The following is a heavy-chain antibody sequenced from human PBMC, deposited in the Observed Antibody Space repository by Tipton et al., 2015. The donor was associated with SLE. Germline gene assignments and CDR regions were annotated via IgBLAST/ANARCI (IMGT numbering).Heavy chain of an antibody. CDR3: ARHPRHITASGTYPKAGSQH. CDR2: ISHSEST. CDR1: GYSISSGYY. J-gene: IGHJ1*01. Sequence: TLSLTCAVSGYSISSGYYWGWIRQPPGKGLEWIGSISHSESTYYNPSLKSRVTMPIDTSKNQFSLNLNSVTAADTAVYYCARHPRHITASGTYPKAGSQHWGQGTLVIVSS. D-gene: IGHD3-10*01. V-gene: IGHV4-38-2*01.